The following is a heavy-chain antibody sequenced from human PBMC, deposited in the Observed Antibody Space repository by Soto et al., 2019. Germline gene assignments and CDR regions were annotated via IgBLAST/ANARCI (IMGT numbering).Heavy chain of an antibody. CDR3: AADPDHCSGVDCYSIDLPGVSYNGTDV. CDR1: GGSISSYY. CDR2: IYYSGST. Sequence: SETLSLTCTVSGGSISSYYWSWIRQPPGKGLEWIGYIYYSGSTNYNPSLKSRVTISVDTSKNQFSLKLSSVTAADTAVSYCAADPDHCSGVDCYSIDLPGVSYNGTDVWGQGTSVTVSS. J-gene: IGHJ6*02. D-gene: IGHD2-15*01. V-gene: IGHV4-59*01.